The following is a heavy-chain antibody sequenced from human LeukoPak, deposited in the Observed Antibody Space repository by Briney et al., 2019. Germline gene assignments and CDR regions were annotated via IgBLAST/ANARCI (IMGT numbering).Heavy chain of an antibody. D-gene: IGHD4-17*01. CDR1: GFTFSSYA. J-gene: IGHJ4*02. Sequence: PGGSLRLSCAASGFTFSSYAMSWVRQAPGKGLEWVSAISGSGGSTYYADSVKGRFTISRDNSKNTLYLQMNSLRAEDTAVYYCARKSTVTTGVDYWGQGTLVTVSS. CDR2: ISGSGGST. V-gene: IGHV3-23*01. CDR3: ARKSTVTTGVDY.